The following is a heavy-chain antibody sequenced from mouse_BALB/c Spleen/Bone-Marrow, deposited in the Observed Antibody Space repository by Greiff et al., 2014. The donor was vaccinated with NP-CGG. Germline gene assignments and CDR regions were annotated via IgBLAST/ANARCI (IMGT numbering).Heavy chain of an antibody. CDR3: AREARTGAWFAN. CDR2: IVPGSGYT. D-gene: IGHD4-1*01. CDR1: GYTFTNYT. J-gene: IGHJ3*01. V-gene: IGHV1-4*01. Sequence: VQLVQSGADLARPGASVKMSCKASGYTFTNYTIQWVKRRPGQGLEWVGYIVPGSGYTDYNQKFKDKTTLTADKSSSTAYMQRSSLTADDSVVYYGAREARTGAWFANWGQWTLVTVSA.